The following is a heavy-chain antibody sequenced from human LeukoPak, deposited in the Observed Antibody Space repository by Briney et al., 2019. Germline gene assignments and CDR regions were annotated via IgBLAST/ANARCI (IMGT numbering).Heavy chain of an antibody. CDR3: VRVSPKAFDI. V-gene: IGHV3-64D*06. J-gene: IGHJ3*02. Sequence: GGSLRLSCAASGFTFSSYSMNWVRQAPGKGLEYVSAISSNGDSTYYADSVKDRFIISRDNSKNTLYLQMSSLRAEDTAVYYCVRVSPKAFDIWGQGTMVTVSS. D-gene: IGHD2-21*01. CDR2: ISSNGDST. CDR1: GFTFSSYS.